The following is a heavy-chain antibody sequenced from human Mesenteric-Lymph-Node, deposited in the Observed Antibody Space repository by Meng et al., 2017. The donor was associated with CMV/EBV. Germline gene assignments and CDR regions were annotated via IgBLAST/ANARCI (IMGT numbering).Heavy chain of an antibody. D-gene: IGHD1-26*01. CDR2: ISGSAGNT. Sequence: ITFRSYAMHWVRQAPGKGLEWVSCISGSAGNTSYADSVKGRFTISRDNAKNSLYLQMNSLRDEDTAVYYCARERGVSGSYYFWFFDLWGLGTLVTVSS. V-gene: IGHV3-21*01. CDR1: ITFRSYA. CDR3: ARERGVSGSYYFWFFDL. J-gene: IGHJ2*01.